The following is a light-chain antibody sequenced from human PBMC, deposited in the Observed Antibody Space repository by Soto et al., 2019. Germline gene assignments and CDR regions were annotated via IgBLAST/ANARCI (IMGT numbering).Light chain of an antibody. J-gene: IGKJ1*01. Sequence: AIRMTQSPSSLSASTGDRVTITCRASQGISSYLAWYQQKPGKAPKLLIYAASTLQSGVPSRFSGSGSGTDFTLTISCLQSEDFATYYCQQCYSYSWTFGQGTKVDIK. CDR2: AAS. CDR1: QGISSY. V-gene: IGKV1-8*01. CDR3: QQCYSYSWT.